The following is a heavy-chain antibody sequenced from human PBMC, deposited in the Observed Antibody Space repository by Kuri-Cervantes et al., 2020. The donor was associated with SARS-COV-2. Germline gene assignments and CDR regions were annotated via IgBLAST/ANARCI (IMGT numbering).Heavy chain of an antibody. D-gene: IGHD4-17*01. Sequence: GGSLRLSCAASGFTFSSYEMNWVRQAPGKGLEWVSYISSSGSTIYYADSVKGRFTISRDNAKNSLYLQMNSLRAEDTALYYCAKTFYGLSGMDVWGQGTTVTVSS. J-gene: IGHJ6*02. CDR1: GFTFSSYE. CDR3: AKTFYGLSGMDV. V-gene: IGHV3-48*03. CDR2: ISSSGSTI.